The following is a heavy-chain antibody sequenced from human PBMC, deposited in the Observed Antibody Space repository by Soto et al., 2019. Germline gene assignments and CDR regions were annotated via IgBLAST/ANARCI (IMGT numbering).Heavy chain of an antibody. Sequence: GGSLRLSCAASGFTFSSYAMSWVRQAPGKGLEWVSAISGSGGSTYYADSVKGRFTISRDNSKNTLYLQMNSLRAEDTAVYYCATGDYYDYVWSSYCPQLFGYWGQGTLVTVSS. CDR3: ATGDYYDYVWSSYCPQLFGY. D-gene: IGHD3-16*01. V-gene: IGHV3-23*01. J-gene: IGHJ4*02. CDR2: ISGSGGST. CDR1: GFTFSSYA.